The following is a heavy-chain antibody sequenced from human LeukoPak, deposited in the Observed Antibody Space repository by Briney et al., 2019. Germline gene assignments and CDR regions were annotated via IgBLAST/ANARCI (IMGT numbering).Heavy chain of an antibody. V-gene: IGHV3-30*04. CDR1: GFRVSSYA. Sequence: GGSLRLACAASGFRVSSYAMHWVRQAPGKGLEWVTIISSDGSHRYYAESVKGRFTISRDNSKNTLYLQMNSLKADDTALYYCARDFTDVAGNFDSWGLGTLVSVSS. CDR2: ISSDGSHR. J-gene: IGHJ4*02. CDR3: ARDFTDVAGNFDS. D-gene: IGHD6-19*01.